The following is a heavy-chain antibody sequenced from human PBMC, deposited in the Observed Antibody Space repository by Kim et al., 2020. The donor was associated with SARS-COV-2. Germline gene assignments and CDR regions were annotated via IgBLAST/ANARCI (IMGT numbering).Heavy chain of an antibody. D-gene: IGHD2-21*02. V-gene: IGHV3-21*01. J-gene: IGHJ6*02. CDR3: ARGAYYCGGDCHPISYYYYGMDV. CDR1: GFTFSSYS. Sequence: GGSLRLSCAASGFTFSSYSMNWVRQAPGKGLEWVSSISSSSSYIYYADSVKGRFTISRDNAKNSLYLQMNSLRAEDTAVYYCARGAYYCGGDCHPISYYYYGMDVWGQGTTVTVSS. CDR2: ISSSSSYI.